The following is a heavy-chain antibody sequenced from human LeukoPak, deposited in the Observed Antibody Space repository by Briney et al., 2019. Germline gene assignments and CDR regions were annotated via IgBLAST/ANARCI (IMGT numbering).Heavy chain of an antibody. CDR2: IYYSGST. V-gene: IGHV4-59*01. CDR3: ARGDYLIDY. D-gene: IGHD4-17*01. Sequence: SETLSLTCTVSGGSISSYYWSWIRRPPGKGLEWIGFIYYSGSTNYSPSLKSRVTISVDTSKNHFSLKLSSVTAADTAVYYCARGDYLIDYWGQGTLVTVSS. J-gene: IGHJ4*02. CDR1: GGSISSYY.